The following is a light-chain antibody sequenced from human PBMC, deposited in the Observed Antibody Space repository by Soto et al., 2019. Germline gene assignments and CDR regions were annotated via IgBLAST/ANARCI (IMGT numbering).Light chain of an antibody. CDR1: HAIGYY. Sequence: DIQMTQSPSSLSASVGDRVTITCQASHAIGYYLNWYQQKPGKAPKALIYDASHLQTGVPSRFSGSGSGTDFTFTINSLQPEDIATYYCQQYNNLPITFGGGTKVDIK. V-gene: IGKV1-33*01. J-gene: IGKJ4*01. CDR3: QQYNNLPIT. CDR2: DAS.